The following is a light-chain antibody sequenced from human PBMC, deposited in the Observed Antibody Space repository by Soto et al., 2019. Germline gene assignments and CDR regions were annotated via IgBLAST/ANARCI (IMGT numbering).Light chain of an antibody. V-gene: IGLV2-11*01. CDR2: DVS. Sequence: QSALTQPRSVSGSPGQSVAISCTGSSSDVGGYNYVSWYQQHPGKAPKVMIYDVSKRPSGVPDRFSGSKSGNTASLTISGLQAEDEADYYCCSYEGSPDVFGTGTKLTVL. CDR1: SSDVGGYNY. J-gene: IGLJ1*01. CDR3: CSYEGSPDV.